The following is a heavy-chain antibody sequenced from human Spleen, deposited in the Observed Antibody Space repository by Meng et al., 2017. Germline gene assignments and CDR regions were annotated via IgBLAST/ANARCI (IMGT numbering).Heavy chain of an antibody. CDR1: GYTFTSYG. J-gene: IGHJ6*02. V-gene: IGHV1-18*01. CDR3: ARDRLGSSGWVYYYYGMDV. Sequence: ASVKVSCKASGYTFTSYGISWVRQAPGQGLEWMGWISAYNGNTNYAQKLQGRVTMTTDTSTSTAYMGLRSLRSDDTAVYYCARDRLGSSGWVYYYYGMDVWGQGTTVTVSS. CDR2: ISAYNGNT. D-gene: IGHD6-19*01.